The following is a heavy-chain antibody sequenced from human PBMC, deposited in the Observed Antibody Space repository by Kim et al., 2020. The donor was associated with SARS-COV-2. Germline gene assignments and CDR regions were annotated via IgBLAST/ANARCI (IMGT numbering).Heavy chain of an antibody. CDR2: IYPGDSDT. D-gene: IGHD6-6*01. J-gene: IGHJ4*02. V-gene: IGHV5-51*01. CDR1: GYSFTSYW. Sequence: GESLKISCKGSGYSFTSYWIGWVRQMPGKGLEWMGIIYPGDSDTRYSPSFQGQVTISADKSISTAYLQWSSLKASDTAMYYCARQGRRSIAARPDYFDYWGQGTRVTVSS. CDR3: ARQGRRSIAARPDYFDY.